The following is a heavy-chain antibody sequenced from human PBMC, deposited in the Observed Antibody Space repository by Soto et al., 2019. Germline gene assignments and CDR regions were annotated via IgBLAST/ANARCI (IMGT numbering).Heavy chain of an antibody. D-gene: IGHD4-4*01. CDR3: AREHFNDYSNYRWRNDEGMDV. CDR2: ISSSGSTI. Sequence: QVQLVESGGGLAKPGGSLKLSCSGSGFTFSDYYMAWIRQAPGKGLEWVSYISSSGSTIYYADSVKGRFIISRDNANNSLCLQMNSLRAEDPAVYYCAREHFNDYSNYRWRNDEGMDVWGQGPTVTGSS. CDR1: GFTFSDYY. V-gene: IGHV3-11*01. J-gene: IGHJ6*02.